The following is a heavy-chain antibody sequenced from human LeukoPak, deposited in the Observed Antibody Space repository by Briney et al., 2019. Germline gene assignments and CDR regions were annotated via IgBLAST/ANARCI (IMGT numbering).Heavy chain of an antibody. Sequence: GGSLRLSCAASGFTVSSNYMSWVRQAPGKGLEWFSVIYTDGSTYYADSVKGRFTISRDNSKNTLSLQMNSLRAEDTAVYYCARDYMDVWGKGTTVTVSS. J-gene: IGHJ6*03. CDR2: IYTDGST. CDR1: GFTVSSNY. V-gene: IGHV3-53*01. CDR3: ARDYMDV.